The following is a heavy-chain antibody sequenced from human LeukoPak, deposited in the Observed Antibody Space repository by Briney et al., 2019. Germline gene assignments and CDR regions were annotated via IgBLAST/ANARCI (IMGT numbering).Heavy chain of an antibody. CDR1: GYTFTSYG. CDR2: ISAYNGNT. V-gene: IGHV1-18*01. Sequence: ASVKVSCKASGYTFTSYGISWVRRAPGQGLEWMGWISAYNGNTNYAQKLQGRVTMTTDTSTSTAYMELRSLRSDDTAVYYCARDGPPYYDILTGYFLYYGMDVWGQGTTVTVSS. CDR3: ARDGPPYYDILTGYFLYYGMDV. D-gene: IGHD3-9*01. J-gene: IGHJ6*02.